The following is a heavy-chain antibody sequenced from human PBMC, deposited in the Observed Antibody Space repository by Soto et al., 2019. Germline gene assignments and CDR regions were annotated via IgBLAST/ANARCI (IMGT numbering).Heavy chain of an antibody. CDR2: IIPTSGTA. CDR1: GGTFSSDA. J-gene: IGHJ6*02. CDR3: ARGQXYCSGGICYYYYYGMDV. V-gene: IGHV1-69*13. D-gene: IGHD2-15*01. Sequence: ASVQVSCKASGGTFSSDAFSWVRQAPGQGLEWMGGIIPTSGTANYAQKFQGRATITADESTSTAYMELSSLTSEDTAVYFCARGQXYCSGGICYYYYYGMDVWGQGTTVTVSS.